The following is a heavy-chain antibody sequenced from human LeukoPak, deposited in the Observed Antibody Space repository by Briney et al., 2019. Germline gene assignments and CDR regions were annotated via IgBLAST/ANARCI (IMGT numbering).Heavy chain of an antibody. CDR2: ISGSGGST. J-gene: IGHJ4*02. CDR3: GYSSSWYVRPNDY. D-gene: IGHD6-13*01. CDR1: GFTFDDYG. Sequence: GGSLRLSCAASGFTFDDYGMSWVRQAPGKGLEWVSGISGSGGSTYYADSVKGRFTISRDNSKNTLYLQMNSLRAEDTAVYYCGYSSSWYVRPNDYWGQGTLVTVSS. V-gene: IGHV3-23*01.